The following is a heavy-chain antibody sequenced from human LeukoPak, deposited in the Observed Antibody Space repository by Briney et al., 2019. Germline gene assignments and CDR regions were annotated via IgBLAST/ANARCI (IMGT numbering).Heavy chain of an antibody. CDR3: ARVRRGGVMVTFDY. J-gene: IGHJ4*02. CDR2: INNDESSI. CDR1: GFTFSSYW. D-gene: IGHD5-18*01. Sequence: QPGGSLRLSCAASGFTFSSYWMHWVRQAPGKGLVWVSRINNDESSISYADSVKGRFTISRENAKNTLYLQMNSLRAEDTAVYYCARVRRGGVMVTFDYWGQGTLVTVSS. V-gene: IGHV3-74*01.